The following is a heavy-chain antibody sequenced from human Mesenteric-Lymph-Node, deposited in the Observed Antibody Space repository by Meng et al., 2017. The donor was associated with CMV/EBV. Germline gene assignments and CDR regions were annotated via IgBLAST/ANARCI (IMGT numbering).Heavy chain of an antibody. CDR3: AKDTYSTSSGDGFDT. V-gene: IGHV3-23*03. CDR2: IYRTGSMT. Sequence: LSLTCAASGFTFRNYAMTWVRQAPGKGLEWVSVIYRTGSMTYYADSVKGRFTISRDNSKNTLYLQMNSLRVEDTAVYYCAKDTYSTSSGDGFDTWGQGTMVTVSS. J-gene: IGHJ3*02. D-gene: IGHD6-6*01. CDR1: GFTFRNYA.